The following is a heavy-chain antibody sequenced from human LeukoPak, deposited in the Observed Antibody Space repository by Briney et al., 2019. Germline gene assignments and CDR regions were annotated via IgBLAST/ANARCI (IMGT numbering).Heavy chain of an antibody. CDR2: INQDGSDQ. Sequence: GGSLRLSCAASGFTFSTKWMSWVRQAPGKGLEWVATINQDGSDQYYVDSVKGRFTISRDNAKNSLDLQMNSLRAEDTAVYYCARDYSSGRDFWGQGTLVTVSS. CDR3: ARDYSSGRDF. D-gene: IGHD3-22*01. V-gene: IGHV3-7*04. CDR1: GFTFSTKW. J-gene: IGHJ4*02.